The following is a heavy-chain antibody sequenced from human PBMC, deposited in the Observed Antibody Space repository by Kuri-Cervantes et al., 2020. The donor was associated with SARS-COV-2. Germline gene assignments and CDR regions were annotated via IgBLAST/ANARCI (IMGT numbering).Heavy chain of an antibody. CDR2: IYYSGST. CDR1: GGSISSSSYY. D-gene: IGHD3-3*01. V-gene: IGHV4-39*01. CDR3: ARQTMSSITIFGVVITRNWFDP. Sequence: ESLKISCTVSGGSISSSSYYWGWIRQPPGKGLEWIGSIYYSGSTYYNPSLKSRVTISVDTSKNQFSLKLSSVTAADTAVYYCARQTMSSITIFGVVITRNWFDPWGQGTLVTVSS. J-gene: IGHJ5*02.